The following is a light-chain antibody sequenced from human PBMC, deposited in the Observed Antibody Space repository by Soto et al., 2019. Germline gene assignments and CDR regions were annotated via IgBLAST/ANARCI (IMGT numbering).Light chain of an antibody. V-gene: IGKV3-15*01. CDR1: QSVSSN. CDR3: QRYNTWPFT. CDR2: GAS. Sequence: EIVMTQSPATLSVSPGERATLSCRASQSVSSNLAWYQQKPGQAHRLISYGASTRATAIPARFSGSGSGTEFTLTISSLQSEDFAVYYCQRYNTWPFTFDPGTKVYIK. J-gene: IGKJ3*01.